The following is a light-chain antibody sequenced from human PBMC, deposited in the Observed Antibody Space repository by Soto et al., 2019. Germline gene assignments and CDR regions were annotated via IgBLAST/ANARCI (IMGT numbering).Light chain of an antibody. CDR3: AAWDDSLNAWL. CDR2: SNN. J-gene: IGLJ3*02. CDR1: SSNIGRNA. V-gene: IGLV1-44*01. Sequence: QSVLTQPPSASGTPGQRVTISCSGASSNIGRNALIWYQQLPGTTPQVVIYSNNQRPSRVPDRFSASKSGTSASLAINGLQSEDEADYYCAAWDDSLNAWLFGGGTQLTVL.